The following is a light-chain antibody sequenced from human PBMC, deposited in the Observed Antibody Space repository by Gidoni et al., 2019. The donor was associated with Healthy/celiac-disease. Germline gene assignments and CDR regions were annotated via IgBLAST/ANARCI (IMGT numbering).Light chain of an antibody. CDR3: AAWDDSLSGHWV. CDR2: RNN. V-gene: IGLV1-47*01. Sequence: QSVLTQPPSASGPPRQTVTLSCSGSSSNIGSNYVYWYQQLPGTAPKLLIYRNNQRPSGVPDRFSGSKSGTSASLAISGLRSEDEADYYCAAWDDSLSGHWVFGGGTKLTVL. J-gene: IGLJ3*02. CDR1: SSNIGSNY.